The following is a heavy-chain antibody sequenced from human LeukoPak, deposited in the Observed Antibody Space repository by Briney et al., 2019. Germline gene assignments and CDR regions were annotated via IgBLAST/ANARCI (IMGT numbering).Heavy chain of an antibody. Sequence: GGTLRLSCAASGFTFRDRWATWVRQAPGKGLEWVASTGQYGQDDDYVDSVRGRFTISRDFAKISLFLQMNSLRVEDTAVYYCAAGGAPGRFDYWGRGAPVTVSS. V-gene: IGHV3-7*01. CDR1: GFTFRDRW. D-gene: IGHD6-13*01. CDR2: TGQYGQDD. J-gene: IGHJ4*02. CDR3: AAGGAPGRFDY.